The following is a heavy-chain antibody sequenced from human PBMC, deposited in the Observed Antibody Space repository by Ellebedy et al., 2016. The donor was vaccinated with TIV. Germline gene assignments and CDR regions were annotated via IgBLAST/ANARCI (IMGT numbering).Heavy chain of an antibody. CDR2: IYHTGNT. D-gene: IGHD3-9*01. V-gene: IGHV4-61*03. CDR3: ARESYDILTGYSSGMDV. CDR1: GGSVSSGSYF. Sequence: SETLSLTCTVSGGSVSSGSYFWSWIRQSPGKGLEWIGYIYHTGNTNYSPSLKSRVTISMDTSKNYFSLKLASVTAADTAVYYCARESYDILTGYSSGMDVWGQGTTVTVSS. J-gene: IGHJ6*02.